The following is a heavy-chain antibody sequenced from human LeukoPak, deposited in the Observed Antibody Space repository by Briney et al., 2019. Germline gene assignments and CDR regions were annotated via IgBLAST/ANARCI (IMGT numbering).Heavy chain of an antibody. CDR2: IYTTGST. Sequence: SQTLSLTCTVSGGSISSGSYYWSWIRQPAGKGPEWIGRIYTTGSTNYNPSLKSRVTISVDTSKNQFSLKLSSVTAADTAVYYCARVSFGSGYYNYMDVWGKGTTVTVSS. J-gene: IGHJ6*03. D-gene: IGHD3-10*01. V-gene: IGHV4-61*02. CDR1: GGSISSGSYY. CDR3: ARVSFGSGYYNYMDV.